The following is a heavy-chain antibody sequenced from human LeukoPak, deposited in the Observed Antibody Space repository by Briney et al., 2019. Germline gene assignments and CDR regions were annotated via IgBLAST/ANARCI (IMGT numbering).Heavy chain of an antibody. CDR3: AGVKGAVAGTCFDY. V-gene: IGHV1-46*01. CDR2: INPSGGST. D-gene: IGHD6-19*01. J-gene: IGHJ4*02. Sequence: ASVKVSCKASGYTFTSYYMHWVRQAPGQGLEWMGIINPSGGSTSYAQKFQGRVTMTRDTSISTAYMELSRLRSDDTAVYYCAGVKGAVAGTCFDYWGQGTLVTVSS. CDR1: GYTFTSYY.